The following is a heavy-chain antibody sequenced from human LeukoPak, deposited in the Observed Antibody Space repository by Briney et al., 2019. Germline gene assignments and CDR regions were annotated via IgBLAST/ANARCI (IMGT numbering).Heavy chain of an antibody. V-gene: IGHV1-24*01. J-gene: IGHJ4*02. CDR3: ASTVLSSTSPFDY. D-gene: IGHD2-2*01. CDR1: GYTLTELS. Sequence: GASVKVSCKVSGYTLTELSMHWVRQAPGKGLEWMGGSDPEDGETIYAQKFQGRVTMTEDTSTDTAYMELSSLRSEDTAVYYCASTVLSSTSPFDYWGQGTLVTVSS. CDR2: SDPEDGET.